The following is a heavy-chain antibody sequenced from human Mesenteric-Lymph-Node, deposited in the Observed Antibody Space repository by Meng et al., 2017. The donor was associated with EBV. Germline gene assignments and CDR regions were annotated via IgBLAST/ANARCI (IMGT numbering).Heavy chain of an antibody. J-gene: IGHJ5*02. CDR3: ATMEQLDWFGP. CDR1: GFTFSTYN. D-gene: IGHD6-13*01. Sequence: EVQLLESGGXLVKLGWLLXLSCEASGFTFSTYNMNWARPAPGQGREWVSSISSSSSYTYYADSVKGRFTISRDNGKNSLYLQMNSLRAEDTAVYDCATMEQLDWFGPWGQGTLATSPQ. CDR2: ISSSSSYT. V-gene: IGHV3-21*01.